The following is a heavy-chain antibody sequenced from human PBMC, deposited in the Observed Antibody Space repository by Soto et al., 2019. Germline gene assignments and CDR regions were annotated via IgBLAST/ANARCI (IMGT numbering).Heavy chain of an antibody. Sequence: QVQLVESGGGVVQPGRSLRLSCAASGFTFSSYAMHWVRQAPGKGLEWVAVISYDGSNKYYADYVKGRFTISRDNSKNTLYLQMNSQRAEDTAVYYCARDQRRGDGYNNFGYWGQGTLVTVSS. J-gene: IGHJ4*02. V-gene: IGHV3-30-3*01. CDR3: ARDQRRGDGYNNFGY. CDR2: ISYDGSNK. D-gene: IGHD3-10*01. CDR1: GFTFSSYA.